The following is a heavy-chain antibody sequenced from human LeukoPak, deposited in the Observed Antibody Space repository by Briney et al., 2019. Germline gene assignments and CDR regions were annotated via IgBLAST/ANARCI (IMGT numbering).Heavy chain of an antibody. V-gene: IGHV4-59*08. CDR1: GGSITSSY. CDR2: FYYSGDT. Sequence: PPETLSLTCTVSGGSITSSYWSSLRQPPGNGLQWIGYFYYSGDTNYNPALKSRVTISVDTSKTQLSLKMTSVTAADTAVYYCARSNARDGYNFGYWGQGTLVTVSS. J-gene: IGHJ4*02. CDR3: ARSNARDGYNFGY. D-gene: IGHD5-24*01.